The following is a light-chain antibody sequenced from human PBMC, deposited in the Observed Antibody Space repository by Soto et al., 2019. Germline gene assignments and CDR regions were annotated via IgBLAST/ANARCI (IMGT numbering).Light chain of an antibody. CDR1: QGISSY. V-gene: IGKV1-8*01. CDR2: AAS. Sequence: AIRMTQSPSSFSASTGDRVTITCRASQGISSYLDWYQQKPGKAPKLLIYAASTLQRGDPSRFSGSESGTDLTLTISCLQSEDFATYYCQQYYSYPPTFGQGTKLEIK. J-gene: IGKJ2*01. CDR3: QQYYSYPPT.